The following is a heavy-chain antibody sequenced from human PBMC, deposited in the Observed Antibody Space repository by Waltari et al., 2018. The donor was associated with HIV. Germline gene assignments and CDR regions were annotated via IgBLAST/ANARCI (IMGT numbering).Heavy chain of an antibody. J-gene: IGHJ4*02. D-gene: IGHD3-10*01. CDR1: GFTFSFYW. CDR2: INQAGTER. Sequence: GGWVQPGGSLTLTCEASGFTFSFYWLSWVRQAPGKGLEWVANINQAGTERHYVDSVRGRFTISRDNGKTSLFLQMNSLSVEDTAVYYCATTHGSGDYDNDFDYWGQGTLV. V-gene: IGHV3-7*01. CDR3: ATTHGSGDYDNDFDY.